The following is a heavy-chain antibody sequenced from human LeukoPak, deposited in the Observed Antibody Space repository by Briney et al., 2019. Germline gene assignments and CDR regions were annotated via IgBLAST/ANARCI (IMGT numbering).Heavy chain of an antibody. J-gene: IGHJ4*02. CDR1: GYTFTGHY. CDR3: AGDQYYDVSTYYEIDY. Sequence: ASVKVSCKASGYTFTGHYMHWVRQAPGQGLEWMGWINPNSGGTIYAQNFQGRVTMTRDTSISTAYMELISLRSDDTAVYYCAGDQYYDVSTYYEIDYWGQGTLVTVSS. D-gene: IGHD3-22*01. CDR2: INPNSGGT. V-gene: IGHV1-2*02.